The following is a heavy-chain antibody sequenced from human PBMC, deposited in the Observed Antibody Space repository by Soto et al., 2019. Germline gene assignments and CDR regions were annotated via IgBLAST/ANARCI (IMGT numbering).Heavy chain of an antibody. CDR3: ARTFWGHGTLLWFGEFDY. CDR2: IYYSGST. J-gene: IGHJ4*02. D-gene: IGHD3-10*01. CDR1: GGSISSGGYY. V-gene: IGHV4-31*03. Sequence: PSETLSLTCTVSGGSISSGGYYWSWIRQHPGKGLEWIGYIYYSGSTYYNPSLKSRVTISVDTSKNQFSLKLSSVTAADTAVYYCARTFWGHGTLLWFGEFDYWGQGNLVTVSS.